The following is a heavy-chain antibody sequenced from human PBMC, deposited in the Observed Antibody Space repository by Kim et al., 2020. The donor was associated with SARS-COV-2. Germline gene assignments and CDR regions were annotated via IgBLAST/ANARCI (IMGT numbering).Heavy chain of an antibody. CDR2: ISGSGGST. J-gene: IGHJ4*02. V-gene: IGHV3-23*01. CDR1: GFTFSSYA. D-gene: IGHD4-17*01. Sequence: GGSLRLSCAASGFTFSSYAMSWVRQAPGKGLEWVSAISGSGGSTYYADSVKGRFTVSRDNSKNTLYLQMNSLRAEDTAVYYCAKDHVGYDYGDYLPIWGQGTLVTVSS. CDR3: AKDHVGYDYGDYLPI.